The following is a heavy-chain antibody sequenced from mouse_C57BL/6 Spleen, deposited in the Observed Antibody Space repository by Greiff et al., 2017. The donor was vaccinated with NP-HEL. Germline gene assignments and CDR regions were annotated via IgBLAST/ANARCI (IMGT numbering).Heavy chain of an antibody. CDR3: ARDYYGSSPYWYFDV. J-gene: IGHJ1*03. CDR2: ISSGSSTI. D-gene: IGHD1-1*01. Sequence: EVMLVESGGGLVKPGGSLKLSCAASGFTFSDYGMHWVRQAPEKGLEWVAYISSGSSTIYYADTVKGRFTISRDNAKNTQFLQMTSLRSEDTAMYYCARDYYGSSPYWYFDVWGTGTTVTVSS. CDR1: GFTFSDYG. V-gene: IGHV5-17*01.